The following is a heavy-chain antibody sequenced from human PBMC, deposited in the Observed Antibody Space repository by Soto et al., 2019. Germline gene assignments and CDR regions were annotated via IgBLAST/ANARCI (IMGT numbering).Heavy chain of an antibody. CDR3: ARGGYCSSTSCSRYYYGMDV. V-gene: IGHV4-34*01. J-gene: IGHJ6*02. CDR1: GGSFSGYY. Sequence: ASETLSLTCAVYGGSFSGYYWSWIRQPPGKGLEWIGEINHSGSTNHNPSLKSRVTISVDTSKNQFSLKLSSVTAADTAVYYCARGGYCSSTSCSRYYYGMDVWGQGTTVTVSS. D-gene: IGHD2-2*01. CDR2: INHSGST.